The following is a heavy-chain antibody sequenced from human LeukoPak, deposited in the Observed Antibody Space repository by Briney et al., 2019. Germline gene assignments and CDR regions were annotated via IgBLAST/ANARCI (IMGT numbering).Heavy chain of an antibody. V-gene: IGHV4-59*01. CDR3: ASLDGFLYYFDY. Sequence: PSETLSLTCTVSGGSISSYYWSWIRQPPGKGLEWIGYIYYSGSTNYNPSLKSRVTISVDTSKNQFSLKLSSVTAADTAVYYCASLDGFLYYFDYWGQGTLVTVSS. CDR1: GGSISSYY. CDR2: IYYSGST. D-gene: IGHD3-10*01. J-gene: IGHJ4*02.